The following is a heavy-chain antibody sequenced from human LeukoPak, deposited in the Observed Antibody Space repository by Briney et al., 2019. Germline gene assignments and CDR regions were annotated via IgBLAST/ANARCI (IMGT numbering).Heavy chain of an antibody. CDR3: ARDQGIVVVALDY. D-gene: IGHD2-15*01. CDR2: IWYDGSNK. Sequence: GSLRLSCAASGFTFSSYGMHWVRQAPGKGLEWVAVIWYDGSNKYYADSVKGRFTISRDNSKNTLYLQMNSLRAEDTAVYYCARDQGIVVVALDYWGQGTLVTVSS. J-gene: IGHJ4*02. CDR1: GFTFSSYG. V-gene: IGHV3-33*01.